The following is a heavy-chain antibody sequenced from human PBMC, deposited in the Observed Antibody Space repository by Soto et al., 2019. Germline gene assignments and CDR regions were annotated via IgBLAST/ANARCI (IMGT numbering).Heavy chain of an antibody. V-gene: IGHV1-46*01. Sequence: ASVKVSCKASGYTFTSCYMHWVRQAPGQGLEWMGIINPSGGSTSYAQKFQGRVTMTRDTSTSTVYMELSSLRSEDTAVYYCATGLFGVVIQYWGQGTLVTVSS. CDR3: ATGLFGVVIQY. CDR1: GYTFTSCY. J-gene: IGHJ4*02. D-gene: IGHD3-3*01. CDR2: INPSGGST.